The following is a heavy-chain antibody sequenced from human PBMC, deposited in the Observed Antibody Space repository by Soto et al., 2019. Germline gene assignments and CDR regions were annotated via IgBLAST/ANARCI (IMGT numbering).Heavy chain of an antibody. CDR1: GYTFTSYA. V-gene: IGHV1-3*01. CDR3: ARVSGWYVLDY. D-gene: IGHD6-19*01. Sequence: AASVKVSCKASGYTFTSYAMHWVRQAPGQRLEWMGWINAGNGNTKYSQKFQGRVTITRDTSASTAYMELSSLGSEDTAVYYCARVSGWYVLDYWGQGTLVTVYS. CDR2: INAGNGNT. J-gene: IGHJ4*02.